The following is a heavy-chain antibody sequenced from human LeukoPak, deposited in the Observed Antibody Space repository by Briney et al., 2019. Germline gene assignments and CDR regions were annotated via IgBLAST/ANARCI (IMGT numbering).Heavy chain of an antibody. CDR1: VDRVSRTSAA. CDR3: ARCLHDYGCLAYFDY. CDR2: TYYRFKWYN. Sequence: SQTLSLTPVMSVDRVSRTSAACAWVRQSPSGCLEWLGRTYYRFKWYNHCAVSVKCGVTINPGTSKSEHSLHMNSVTPEDTAVYYCARCLHDYGCLAYFDYWGQGNLVTVSS. J-gene: IGHJ4*02. V-gene: IGHV6-1*01. D-gene: IGHD4/OR15-4a*01.